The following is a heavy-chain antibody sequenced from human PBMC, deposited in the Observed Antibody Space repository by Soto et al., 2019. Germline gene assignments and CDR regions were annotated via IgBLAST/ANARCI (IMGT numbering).Heavy chain of an antibody. J-gene: IGHJ4*02. CDR2: IYYSGST. V-gene: IGHV4-30-2*03. Sequence: SETLSLTCAVSGGSISSGGYSWSWIRQPPGKGLEWIGYIYYSGSTYYNPSLKSRVTISVDTSKNQFSLKLSSVTAADTAVYYCASFSPFRYDPGLDYWGQGTLVNVSS. D-gene: IGHD5-12*01. CDR1: GGSISSGGYS. CDR3: ASFSPFRYDPGLDY.